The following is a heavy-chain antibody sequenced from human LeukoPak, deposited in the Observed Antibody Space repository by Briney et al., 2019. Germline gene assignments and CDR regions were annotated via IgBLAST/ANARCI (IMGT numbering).Heavy chain of an antibody. CDR3: ARDRRTYYYGMDV. CDR1: GFTFSSYG. CDR2: ISDSGGRT. D-gene: IGHD3-10*01. Sequence: GGSLRLSCAASGFTFSSYGMHWVRQAPGKGLEYVSAISDSGGRTYYANPVKGRFTISRDNSKNTLYLQMGSLRAEDMAVYYCARDRRTYYYGMDVWGQGTTVTVSS. V-gene: IGHV3-64*01. J-gene: IGHJ6*02.